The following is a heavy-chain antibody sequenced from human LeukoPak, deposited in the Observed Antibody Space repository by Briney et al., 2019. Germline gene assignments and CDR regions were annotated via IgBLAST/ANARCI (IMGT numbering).Heavy chain of an antibody. CDR2: IYYSGST. CDR3: ASYDSSGYYYSFDY. J-gene: IGHJ4*02. CDR1: GGFISSYY. V-gene: IGHV4-59*01. Sequence: ASETLSLTCTVSGGFISSYYWSWIRQPPGKGLEWIGYIYYSGSTNYNPSLKSRVTISVDTSKNQFSLKLSSVTAADTAVYYCASYDSSGYYYSFDYWGQGTLVTVSS. D-gene: IGHD3-22*01.